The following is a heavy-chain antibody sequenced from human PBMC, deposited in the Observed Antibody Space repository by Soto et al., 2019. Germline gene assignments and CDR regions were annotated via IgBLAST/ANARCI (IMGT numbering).Heavy chain of an antibody. CDR2: INHSGST. CDR3: ARGPFHIVVVPATRYFQH. Sequence: SETLSLTCAVYGGSFSGYYWSWIRQPPGKGLEWIGEINHSGSTNYNPSLKSRVTISVDTSKNQFSLKLSSVTAADTAVYYCARGPFHIVVVPATRYFQHWGQGTLVTVS. J-gene: IGHJ1*01. CDR1: GGSFSGYY. D-gene: IGHD2-2*01. V-gene: IGHV4-34*01.